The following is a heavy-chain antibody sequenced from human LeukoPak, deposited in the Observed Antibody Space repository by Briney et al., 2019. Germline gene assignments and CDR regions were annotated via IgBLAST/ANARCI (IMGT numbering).Heavy chain of an antibody. D-gene: IGHD6-13*01. CDR2: IYLSGST. CDR3: ARVRGLYSSSWYLDY. CDR1: GGSISSGGYS. Sequence: SQTLSLTCAVSGGSISSGGYSWSWIRQPPGKGLEWIGYIYLSGSTYYNPSLKSRVTISVDRSKNQFSLKLSSVTAADTAVYYCARVRGLYSSSWYLDYWGQGTLVTVSS. J-gene: IGHJ4*02. V-gene: IGHV4-30-2*01.